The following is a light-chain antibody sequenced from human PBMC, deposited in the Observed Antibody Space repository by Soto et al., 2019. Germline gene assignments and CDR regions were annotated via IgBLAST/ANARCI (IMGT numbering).Light chain of an antibody. V-gene: IGLV2-11*01. CDR1: SSDVGGYNY. CDR2: DVS. CDR3: CSYAGSYIWV. J-gene: IGLJ3*02. Sequence: QSALTQPRSVSGSPGHSVTISCTGTSSDVGGYNYVSWYQQHPGKDPKLMIYDVSKRPSGVPDRFSGSKSGNTASLTISGLQAEDEADYYCCSYAGSYIWVFGGGTQLTVL.